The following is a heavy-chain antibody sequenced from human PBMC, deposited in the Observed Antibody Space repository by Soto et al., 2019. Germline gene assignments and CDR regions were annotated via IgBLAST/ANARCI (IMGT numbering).Heavy chain of an antibody. V-gene: IGHV1-3*01. J-gene: IGHJ4*02. CDR3: ARDQTRYYHLLTGYSFDY. Sequence: GASVKVSCKASGYTFTSYAMHWVRQAPGQRLEWMGWINAGNGNTKYSQKFQGRVTITRDTSASTAYMELSRLRSDDTAVYYCARDQTRYYHLLTGYSFDYWGQGTLVTVSP. D-gene: IGHD3-9*01. CDR2: INAGNGNT. CDR1: GYTFTSYA.